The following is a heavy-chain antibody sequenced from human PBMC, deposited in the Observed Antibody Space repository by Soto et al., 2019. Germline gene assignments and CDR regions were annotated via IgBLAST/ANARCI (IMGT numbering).Heavy chain of an antibody. V-gene: IGHV6-1*01. J-gene: IGHJ4*02. CDR1: GDSVSNNSVA. CDR3: ARTLRGRGVKYFDD. Sequence: QAQLQQSGPGLVKPSQTLSLSCAISGDSVSNNSVAWNWVRQSPSRGLEWLGRTYYRSKWHYDYAPSVRSRITINPDTSKNHFSLQLNSVSPEDAAVYCCARTLRGRGVKYFDDWGQGTLVTVSS. CDR2: TYYRSKWHY. D-gene: IGHD3-10*01.